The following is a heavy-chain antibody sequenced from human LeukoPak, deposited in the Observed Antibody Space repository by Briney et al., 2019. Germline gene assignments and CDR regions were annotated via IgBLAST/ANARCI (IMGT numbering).Heavy chain of an antibody. J-gene: IGHJ6*02. D-gene: IGHD5-12*01. CDR2: FDPEDGEA. CDR3: ATDGYSGYDSYGMDV. Sequence: ASVKVSCKVSGGTXSEVSMHWVRQSPGKGLEWMGGFDPEDGEAIYAQKFQGRLTMTEDTSTDTAYMELRSLRLEDTAVYYCATDGYSGYDSYGMDVWGPGTTVIVSS. V-gene: IGHV1-24*01. CDR1: GGTXSEVS.